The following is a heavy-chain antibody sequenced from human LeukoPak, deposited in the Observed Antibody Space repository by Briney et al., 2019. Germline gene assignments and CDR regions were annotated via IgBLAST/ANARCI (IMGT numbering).Heavy chain of an antibody. CDR1: GGPFSGYY. D-gene: IGHD4-17*01. CDR3: ARGRGYGDYVLDY. CDR2: INHSGST. V-gene: IGHV4-34*01. Sequence: SETLSLTCAVYGGPFSGYYWSWIRQPPGKGLEWIGEINHSGSTNYNPSLKSRVTISVDTSKNQFSLKLSSVTAADTAVYYCARGRGYGDYVLDYWGQGTLVTVSS. J-gene: IGHJ4*02.